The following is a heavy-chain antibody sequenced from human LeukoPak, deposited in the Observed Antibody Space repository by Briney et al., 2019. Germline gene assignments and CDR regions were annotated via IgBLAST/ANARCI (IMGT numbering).Heavy chain of an antibody. CDR1: GFTFSTYW. V-gene: IGHV3-7*01. CDR2: IKHDGSQK. D-gene: IGHD3-3*01. CDR3: ARRNSVRFLEWSPHHDAFDL. J-gene: IGHJ3*01. Sequence: GGSLRLSCAASGFTFSTYWMGWVRQAPGKGLEWVANIKHDGSQKHYVDSVKGRFTISRDNAKNSLDLQMNRLRAEDTAVYYCARRNSVRFLEWSPHHDAFDLWGQGTMVTVSS.